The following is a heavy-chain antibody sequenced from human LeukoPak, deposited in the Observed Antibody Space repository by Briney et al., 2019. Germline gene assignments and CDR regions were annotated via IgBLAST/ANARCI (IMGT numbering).Heavy chain of an antibody. Sequence: GGSLRLSCAASGFTFSSFSLNWVRQAPGKGLEWVSYISYSTNAIYYADSVKGRFTISRDNAKNSLYLQMNSLRAEDTAVYYCARVPNWGFAYYFDDWGRGTLVTVSS. CDR1: GFTFSSFS. J-gene: IGHJ4*02. CDR2: ISYSTNAI. V-gene: IGHV3-48*01. D-gene: IGHD7-27*01. CDR3: ARVPNWGFAYYFDD.